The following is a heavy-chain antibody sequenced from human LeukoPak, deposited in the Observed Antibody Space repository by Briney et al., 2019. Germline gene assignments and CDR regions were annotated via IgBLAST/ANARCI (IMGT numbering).Heavy chain of an antibody. Sequence: ASVKVSCKASGGTFSSYAISWVRQAPGQGLEWMGGIIPIFGTANYAQKFQGRVTITADESTSTAYMELSSLRSEDTAVYYCAREGRRLEEFTNSWGQGTLVTVSS. CDR1: GGTFSSYA. J-gene: IGHJ4*02. D-gene: IGHD4-17*01. V-gene: IGHV1-69*13. CDR2: IIPIFGTA. CDR3: AREGRRLEEFTNS.